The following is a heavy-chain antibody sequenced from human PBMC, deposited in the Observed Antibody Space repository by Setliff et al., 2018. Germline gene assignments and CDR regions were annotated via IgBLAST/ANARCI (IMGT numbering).Heavy chain of an antibody. CDR3: XXSRSSNRDDWXGP. CDR1: GVSVSSRNFY. J-gene: IGHJ5*02. CDR2: IYSYNDIT. Sequence: PSETLSLTCIVSGVSVSSRNFYWNWLRQRPGKGLEWIGYIYSYNDITNSNPTFQSRATXXXDTSXXXXXXXXXXXXXXXXXXXYCXXSRSSNRDDWXGPWGQGALVTVSS. D-gene: IGHD2-15*01. V-gene: IGHV4-61*04.